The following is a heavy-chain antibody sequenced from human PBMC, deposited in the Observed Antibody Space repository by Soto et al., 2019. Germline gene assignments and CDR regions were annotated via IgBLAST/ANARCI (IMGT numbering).Heavy chain of an antibody. D-gene: IGHD3-16*01. CDR1: GASMSDYF. CDR3: ARSLGSAAGWSFDV. Sequence: SETLSLTCTVSGASMSDYFWTWIRLPAGKRLEWIGRKSISGSTDYNPSLKGRASMSVDTSKNQFSLRLISVTAADTALYYCARSLGSAAGWSFDVWGQGIPVTVSS. V-gene: IGHV4-4*07. CDR2: KSISGST. J-gene: IGHJ4*02.